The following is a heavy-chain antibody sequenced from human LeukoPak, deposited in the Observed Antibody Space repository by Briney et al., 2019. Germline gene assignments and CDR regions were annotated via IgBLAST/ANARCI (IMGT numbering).Heavy chain of an antibody. Sequence: PSETLSLTCTVSGDSISSSTYYWGWIRQPPGKGLEWIGSIYYSGSTYYNPSLKSRVTISVDTSKNQFSLKLNSVTAADTAVYYCGSHVSGYYYPFDSWGQGTLVTVSS. J-gene: IGHJ4*02. CDR1: GDSISSSTYY. CDR3: GSHVSGYYYPFDS. V-gene: IGHV4-39*01. D-gene: IGHD3-22*01. CDR2: IYYSGST.